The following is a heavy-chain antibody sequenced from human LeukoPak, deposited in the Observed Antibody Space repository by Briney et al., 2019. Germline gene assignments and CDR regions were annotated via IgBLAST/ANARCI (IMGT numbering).Heavy chain of an antibody. Sequence: GGSLRLSCAASGFTVSTNYISWVRQAPGTGLEWVSGFYSASTKYYAGSVKGRFTISRDNSENTLSLQINSLRAEDTAIYYCVRERTGRGDFDIWGQGTMVTVSS. D-gene: IGHD3/OR15-3a*01. CDR3: VRERTGRGDFDI. CDR2: FYSASTK. CDR1: GFTVSTNY. V-gene: IGHV3-53*01. J-gene: IGHJ3*02.